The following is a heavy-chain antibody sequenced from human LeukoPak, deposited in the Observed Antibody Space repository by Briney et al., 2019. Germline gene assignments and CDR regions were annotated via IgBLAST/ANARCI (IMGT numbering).Heavy chain of an antibody. CDR3: TRLLPSSHHFFDS. CDR1: GFTVSNDY. V-gene: IGHV3-53*01. Sequence: TGGSLRLSCAVSGFTVSNDYMSWVRQAPGKGLEWVSVIYGGGDTYYADSVRGRFTISRDNFENTLFLQMDSLRAEDTAVYYCTRLLPSSHHFFDSWGQGTLVTVSP. J-gene: IGHJ4*02. D-gene: IGHD6-6*01. CDR2: IYGGGDT.